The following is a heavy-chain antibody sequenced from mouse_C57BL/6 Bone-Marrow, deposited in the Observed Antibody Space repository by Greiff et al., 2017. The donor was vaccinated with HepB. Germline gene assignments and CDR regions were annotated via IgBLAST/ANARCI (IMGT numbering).Heavy chain of an antibody. CDR1: GFSFNTYA. V-gene: IGHV10-1*01. CDR2: IRSKSNNYAT. J-gene: IGHJ4*01. CDR3: VREDGSSPYYAMDY. D-gene: IGHD1-1*01. Sequence: GGGLVQPKGSLKLSCAASGFSFNTYAMNWVRQAPGKGLEWVARIRSKSNNYATYYADSVKDRFTISRDDSESMLYLQMNNLKTEDTSMYYWVREDGSSPYYAMDYWGQGTSVTVSS.